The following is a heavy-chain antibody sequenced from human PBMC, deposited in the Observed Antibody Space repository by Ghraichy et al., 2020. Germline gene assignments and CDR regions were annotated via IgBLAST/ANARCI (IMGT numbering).Heavy chain of an antibody. J-gene: IGHJ6*03. Sequence: SETLSLTCAVYGGSLSSYDWTWIRQPPGKGLEWIGEIDHNGYINYNPSLRRRINISKDTSKNQFSLSLSSVTAADTAVYYCARQGMASSGGYTYYMDVWGKGTTFVVSS. CDR1: GGSLSSYD. V-gene: IGHV4-34*01. CDR2: IDHNGYI. D-gene: IGHD2-15*01. CDR3: ARQGMASSGGYTYYMDV.